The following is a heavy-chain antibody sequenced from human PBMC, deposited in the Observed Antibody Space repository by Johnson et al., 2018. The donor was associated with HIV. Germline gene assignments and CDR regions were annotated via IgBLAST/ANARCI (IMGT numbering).Heavy chain of an antibody. V-gene: IGHV3-11*04. Sequence: VQLVESGGGLVQPGGSLRLSCAASGFTFSDYYMSWIRQAPGKGLEWVSHISSRSGPISYSDSVKGRFTISRDNSKNTLYLQMNSLRPEDTAVYYCAKDQLVGATYAAFDIWGQGTMVTVSS. CDR3: AKDQLVGATYAAFDI. D-gene: IGHD1-26*01. J-gene: IGHJ3*02. CDR2: ISSRSGPI. CDR1: GFTFSDYY.